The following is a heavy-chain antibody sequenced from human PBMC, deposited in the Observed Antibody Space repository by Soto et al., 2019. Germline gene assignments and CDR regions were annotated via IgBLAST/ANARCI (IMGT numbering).Heavy chain of an antibody. Sequence: QINLIESGPTLVKPTQTLTLTCTFSGFSLSTSGAAVGWVRQPPGRALEWLALIYWDGDKRYNASLGNRLTITKDTSMNPVLLTLTNVDPADTATYYCAHRATMTIFGLIIDNGIWFDPWGQGTRVIVSS. CDR2: IYWDGDK. CDR1: GFSLSTSGAA. CDR3: AHRATMTIFGLIIDNGIWFDP. J-gene: IGHJ5*02. D-gene: IGHD3-3*01. V-gene: IGHV2-5*02.